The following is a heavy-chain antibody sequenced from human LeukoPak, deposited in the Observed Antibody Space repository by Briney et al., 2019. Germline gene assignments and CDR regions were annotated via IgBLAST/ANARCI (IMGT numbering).Heavy chain of an antibody. V-gene: IGHV3-9*01. CDR2: ISWNSGSI. Sequence: SGRSLRLSCAASGFTFDDYAMHWVRQAPGKGLEWVSGISWNSGSIGYADSVKGRFTISRDNSKNTLYLQMNSLRAEDTAVYYCAKEFDYGDSYGSFDYWGQGTLVTVSS. CDR1: GFTFDDYA. J-gene: IGHJ4*02. D-gene: IGHD4-17*01. CDR3: AKEFDYGDSYGSFDY.